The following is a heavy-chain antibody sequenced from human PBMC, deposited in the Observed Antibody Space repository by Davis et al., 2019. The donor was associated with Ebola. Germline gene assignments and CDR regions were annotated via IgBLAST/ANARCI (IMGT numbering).Heavy chain of an antibody. J-gene: IGHJ4*02. CDR2: IRYDGNNK. V-gene: IGHV3-30*02. CDR3: AKGGASSIAAFWYFDY. D-gene: IGHD6-6*01. Sequence: PGGSLRLSCAASGFTFSSYGMHWVRQAPGKGLEWVAFIRYDGNNKYYADSVKGRFTISRDNSKNTLYLQMNSLRAEDTAVYYCAKGGASSIAAFWYFDYWGQGTLVTVSS. CDR1: GFTFSSYG.